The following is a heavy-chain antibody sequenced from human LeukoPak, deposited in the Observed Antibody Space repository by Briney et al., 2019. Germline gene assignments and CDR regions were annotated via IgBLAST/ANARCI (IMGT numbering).Heavy chain of an antibody. D-gene: IGHD4-17*01. J-gene: IGHJ4*02. Sequence: PGGSLRLSCAASGFTFSSYGMHWVRQAPGKGLEGVAIISYDGTNKYYGDSVKGRFTISRDNSKNTLYLQMNSLRVEDTAVYYCAKDTDYGDHTVDYWGQGTLVTVSS. CDR3: AKDTDYGDHTVDY. CDR2: ISYDGTNK. CDR1: GFTFSSYG. V-gene: IGHV3-30*18.